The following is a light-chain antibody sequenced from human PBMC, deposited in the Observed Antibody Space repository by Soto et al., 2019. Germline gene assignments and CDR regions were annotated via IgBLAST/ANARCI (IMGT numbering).Light chain of an antibody. CDR3: QQHSNWPPWT. V-gene: IGKV3-11*01. Sequence: EIVLTQSPATLSLSPGERATLSCRASQSVSSYLAWYQQKPGQAPRLLIYDASNRATGIPARFSGRGSGTDFTLTISSLEPEDFAVDYCQQHSNWPPWTFGQGTKVEIK. J-gene: IGKJ1*01. CDR2: DAS. CDR1: QSVSSY.